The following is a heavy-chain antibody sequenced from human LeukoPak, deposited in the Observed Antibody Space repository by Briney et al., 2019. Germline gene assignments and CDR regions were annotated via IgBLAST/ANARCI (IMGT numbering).Heavy chain of an antibody. Sequence: SQTLSLTCAISGDSFSSNSAAWNWIRQSPSRGLECLGRTYYRSKWFNGYAVSVKSRITVNPDTSKNQFSLQLSSVTPEDTAVYFCARGFGYGFDIWGQGTMVTVSS. D-gene: IGHD3-10*01. V-gene: IGHV6-1*01. CDR2: TYYRSKWFN. CDR3: ARGFGYGFDI. J-gene: IGHJ3*02. CDR1: GDSFSSNSAA.